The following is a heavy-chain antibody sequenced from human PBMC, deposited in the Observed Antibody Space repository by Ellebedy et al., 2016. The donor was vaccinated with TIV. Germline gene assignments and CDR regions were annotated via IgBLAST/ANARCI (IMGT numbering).Heavy chain of an antibody. V-gene: IGHV1-3*04. J-gene: IGHJ4*02. D-gene: IGHD2-21*02. Sequence: AASVKVSCKASGYTFTNYAIHWVRQAPGQRLEWMGWINTDNANTKYSQNFQGRVTLTTDTSTSTAYMELRSLTSDDTAVYFCARVSAVTAHFDHWGQGSLVTVSS. CDR3: ARVSAVTAHFDH. CDR2: INTDNANT. CDR1: GYTFTNYA.